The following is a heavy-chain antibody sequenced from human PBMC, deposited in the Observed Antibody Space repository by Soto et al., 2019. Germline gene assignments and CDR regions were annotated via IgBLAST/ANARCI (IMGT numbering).Heavy chain of an antibody. CDR3: ARDTMSDGYCGGDCHPTFDH. CDR2: MNPNSGNT. D-gene: IGHD2-21*02. V-gene: IGHV1-8*01. J-gene: IGHJ5*02. CDR1: GYTFTSYD. Sequence: GASVKVSCKASGYTFTSYDINWVLQATGQGLEWMGWMNPNSGNTGYAQKFQGRVTMTRNTSISTAYMELSSLRSEDTAVYYCARDTMSDGYCGGDCHPTFDHWGQGALVTVSS.